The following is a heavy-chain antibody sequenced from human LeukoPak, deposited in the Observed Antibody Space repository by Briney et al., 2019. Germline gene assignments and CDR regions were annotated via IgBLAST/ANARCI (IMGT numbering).Heavy chain of an antibody. CDR3: ARHVSLSGSSFDY. Sequence: PSETQSLTCTVSGGSTSSYYWSWIRQPPGKGLEWIGYIYYSGSTNYNPSLKSRVTISVDTSKNQFSLKLSSVTAADTAVYYCARHVSLSGSSFDYWGQGTLVTVSS. J-gene: IGHJ4*02. V-gene: IGHV4-59*08. CDR2: IYYSGST. CDR1: GGSTSSYY. D-gene: IGHD1-26*01.